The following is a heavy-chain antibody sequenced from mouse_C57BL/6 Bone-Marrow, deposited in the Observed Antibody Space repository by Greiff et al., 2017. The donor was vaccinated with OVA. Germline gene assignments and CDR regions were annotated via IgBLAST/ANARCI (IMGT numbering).Heavy chain of an antibody. CDR1: GYTFTSYW. CDR2: IYPGSGST. CDR3: ARWGFLFGSSYDWYVEV. J-gene: IGHJ1*03. V-gene: IGHV1-55*01. D-gene: IGHD1-1*01. Sequence: QVQLKQPGAELVKPGASVKMSCKASGYTFTSYWITWVKQRPGQGLEWIGDIYPGSGSTNYNEKFKSKATLTVDTSSSTAYMQLSSLTSADSAVYCCARWGFLFGSSYDWYVEVWGTGTTVTVSS.